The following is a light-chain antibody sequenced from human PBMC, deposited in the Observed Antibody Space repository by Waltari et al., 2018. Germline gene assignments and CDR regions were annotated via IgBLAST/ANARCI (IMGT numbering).Light chain of an antibody. CDR3: MQATNWPLT. J-gene: IGKJ1*01. V-gene: IGKV2-30*02. CDR1: QSLVHTDGHTY. Sequence: DVVMTQSPLSLPVSLGQPASISCRSSQSLVHTDGHTYMNWFQQRPGQSPRRLISKVSNRDSGVPDRFSGSGSDTAFTLKISRGEAEDVGIYYCMQATNWPLTFGQGTKVEIQ. CDR2: KVS.